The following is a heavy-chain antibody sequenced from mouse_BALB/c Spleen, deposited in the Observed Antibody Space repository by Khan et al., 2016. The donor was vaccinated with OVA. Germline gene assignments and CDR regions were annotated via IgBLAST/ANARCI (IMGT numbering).Heavy chain of an antibody. CDR1: GYTFTNYT. CDR3: VGIPGPPYYFDS. J-gene: IGHJ2*01. V-gene: IGHV1-4*01. Sequence: VELVESGAELARPGASVKMSCKASGYTFTNYTIHWIKQRPGQGLEWIGYINPSSNYSNYNQKFKDKATLTADKSSSTAYMQLSSLTSDDSSVYCCVGIPGPPYYFDSWGQGTTLTVSS. CDR2: INPSSNYS.